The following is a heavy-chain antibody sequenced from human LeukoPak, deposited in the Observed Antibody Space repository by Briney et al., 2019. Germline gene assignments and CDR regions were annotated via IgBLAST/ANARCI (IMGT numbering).Heavy chain of an antibody. J-gene: IGHJ4*02. CDR1: GFTFNTYT. V-gene: IGHV3-21*01. CDR2: ISSSSSYI. Sequence: GGSLRLSCSSSGFTFNTYTMNWVRQAPGKGLEWVSSISSSSSYIYYADSVKGRFTISRDNSKNTLYLQMNSLRAEDTAVYYCCIAAAGYYFDYWGQGTLVTVST. D-gene: IGHD6-13*01. CDR3: CIAAAGYYFDY.